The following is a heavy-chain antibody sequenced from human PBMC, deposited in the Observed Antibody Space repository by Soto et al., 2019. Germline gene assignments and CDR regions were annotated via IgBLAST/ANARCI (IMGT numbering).Heavy chain of an antibody. Sequence: ASVKVSCKASGYTFTSYGISWVRQAPGQGLEWMGWISAYNGNTNYAQKLQGRVTMTTDTSTSTAYMELRSLRSDDTAVYYCAVYYYGSGSFYYFDYWGQGTLVTVSS. J-gene: IGHJ4*02. CDR1: GYTFTSYG. D-gene: IGHD3-10*01. CDR2: ISAYNGNT. CDR3: AVYYYGSGSFYYFDY. V-gene: IGHV1-18*01.